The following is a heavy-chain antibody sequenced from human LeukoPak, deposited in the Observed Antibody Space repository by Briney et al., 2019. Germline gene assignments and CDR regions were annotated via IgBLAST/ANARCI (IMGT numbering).Heavy chain of an antibody. D-gene: IGHD1-7*01. CDR1: GYSISSGYY. CDR3: GRELELRPPHWFDP. J-gene: IGHJ5*02. Sequence: SETLSLTCAVSGYSISSGYYWGWIRQPPGKGLGWIGSIYHSGSTYYNPSLKSRVTISVDTSKNQFSLKLSSVTAADTAVYYCGRELELRPPHWFDPWGQGTLVTVSS. V-gene: IGHV4-38-2*02. CDR2: IYHSGST.